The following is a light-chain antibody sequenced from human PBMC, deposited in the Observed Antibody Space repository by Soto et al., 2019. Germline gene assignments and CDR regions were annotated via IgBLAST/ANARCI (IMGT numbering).Light chain of an antibody. CDR1: SSDVGGYNY. V-gene: IGLV2-14*01. CDR3: SSYTSSSTLDV. J-gene: IGLJ3*02. Sequence: QSVLTQPASVSGSPGQSITISCTGTSSDVGGYNYVSWYQQHPGKATKLMIYEVSNRPSGVSNRFSGSKSGNTASLTISGLQAEDEADYYCSSYTSSSTLDVFGGGTNVTVL. CDR2: EVS.